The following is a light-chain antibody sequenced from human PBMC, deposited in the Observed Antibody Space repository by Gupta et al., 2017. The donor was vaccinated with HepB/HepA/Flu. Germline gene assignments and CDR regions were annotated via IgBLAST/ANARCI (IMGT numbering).Light chain of an antibody. CDR3: HSADSSGTYVV. CDR2: KDS. CDR1: ALPKQY. Sequence: SSALTQPPSVSVSPGPTARITCSGDALPKQYAYWYQQKPAQAPVLMIYKDSGRPSGIPERFSGSSSGTTVTLTISGVQAEEEADYYCHSADSSGTYVVFGGGTKLTVL. V-gene: IGLV3-25*02. J-gene: IGLJ2*01.